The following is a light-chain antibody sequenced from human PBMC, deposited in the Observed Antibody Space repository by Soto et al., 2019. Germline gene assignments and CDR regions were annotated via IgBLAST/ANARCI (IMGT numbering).Light chain of an antibody. CDR3: QQYNNWPPRT. V-gene: IGKV3-15*01. Sequence: MTQSPATLSVSPGERATLSCRASQFIGSNLAWYQQKHGEAPRLLMYDASSRATGIPARFSGSGSGTEFTLTISSLQSEDFGIYYFQQYNNWPPRTFGGGTQVEIK. CDR1: QFIGSN. CDR2: DAS. J-gene: IGKJ4*01.